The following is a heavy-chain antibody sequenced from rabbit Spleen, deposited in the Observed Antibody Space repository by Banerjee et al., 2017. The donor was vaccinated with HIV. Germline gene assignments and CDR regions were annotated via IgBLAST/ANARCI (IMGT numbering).Heavy chain of an antibody. CDR1: GFSFSSNK. CDR2: INTGSAGT. J-gene: IGHJ3*01. Sequence: QSLEESGGDLVKPGASLTLTCTASGFSFSSNKMCWVRQSPGKGLEWIGCINTGSAGTWYASWAKGRFTISKTSSTTVTLQMTTLTAADTATYFCAREDYAGYAYKLWGQGTLVTVS. D-gene: IGHD6-1*01. V-gene: IGHV1S40*01. CDR3: AREDYAGYAYKL.